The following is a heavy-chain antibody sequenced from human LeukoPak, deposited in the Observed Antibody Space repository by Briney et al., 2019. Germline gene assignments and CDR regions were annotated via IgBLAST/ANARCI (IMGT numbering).Heavy chain of an antibody. CDR3: AKDPNGIVGATTNFDY. CDR2: ISGSGGST. J-gene: IGHJ4*02. CDR1: GFTLSSYA. Sequence: GGPLRLSCAASGFTLSSYAMRWVREAPGRGGEWGSAISGSGGSTYYADSVGGRLTLSRDNTKNTLYLQMNTLRAEDTAVYYSAKDPNGIVGATTNFDYRGQGTLVTVSS. V-gene: IGHV3-23*01. D-gene: IGHD1-26*01.